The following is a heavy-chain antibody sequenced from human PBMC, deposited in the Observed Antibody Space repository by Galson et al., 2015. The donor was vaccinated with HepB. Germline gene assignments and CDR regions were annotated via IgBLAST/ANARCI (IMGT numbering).Heavy chain of an antibody. CDR3: ARDLWDPVVGNVNY. D-gene: IGHD6-19*01. CDR1: GFTVSSNY. Sequence: SLRLSCAASGFTVSSNYMSWVRQAPGKGLEWVSVIYSGGSTYYADSVKGRFTISRDNSKNTLCLQMNSLRAEDTAVYYCARDLWDPVVGNVNYWGQGTLVTVSS. V-gene: IGHV3-66*01. J-gene: IGHJ4*02. CDR2: IYSGGST.